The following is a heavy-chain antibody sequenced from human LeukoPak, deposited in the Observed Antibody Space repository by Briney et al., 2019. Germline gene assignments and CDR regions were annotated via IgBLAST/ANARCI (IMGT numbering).Heavy chain of an antibody. J-gene: IGHJ4*02. D-gene: IGHD5-12*01. V-gene: IGHV3-21*01. CDR2: VSSSSGYI. CDR1: GFTFRTYS. CDR3: ASHYSGYANC. Sequence: GGSLRLSCAASGFTFRTYSMNWARQAPGKGLEWVSSVSSSSGYIYYAASVKGRFTISRGNAKNFVFLQMNSLRAEDTALYYCASHYSGYANCWGQGTLVTVSS.